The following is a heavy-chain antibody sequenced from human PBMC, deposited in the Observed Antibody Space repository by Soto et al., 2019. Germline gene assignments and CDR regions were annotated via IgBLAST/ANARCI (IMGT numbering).Heavy chain of an antibody. Sequence: PSETLSLTCTVSSGSISSSTYYWGWIRQPPGKGLEWIGNIYYSGNTYYNPSLKSRVTISVDTSKNQFSLKLNSVTAADTAVYYCARDVRMPYGGPGWFDPWGQGTLVTVSS. CDR2: IYYSGNT. V-gene: IGHV4-39*02. J-gene: IGHJ5*02. CDR1: SGSISSSTYY. CDR3: ARDVRMPYGGPGWFDP. D-gene: IGHD4-17*01.